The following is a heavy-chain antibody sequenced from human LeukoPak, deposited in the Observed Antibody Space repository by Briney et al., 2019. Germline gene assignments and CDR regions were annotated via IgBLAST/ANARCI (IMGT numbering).Heavy chain of an antibody. CDR2: IYTSGST. V-gene: IGHV4-4*09. Sequence: SETLSLACTVSGGSISSYYWSWIRQPPGKGLEWIGYIYTSGSTDYNPSLKSRVTISVDTSKNQFSLKLSSVTAADTAVYYCASRIGGGSGRHPYYYYYMDVWGKGTTLTVSS. CDR3: ASRIGGGSGRHPYYYYYMDV. J-gene: IGHJ6*03. D-gene: IGHD3-10*01. CDR1: GGSISSYY.